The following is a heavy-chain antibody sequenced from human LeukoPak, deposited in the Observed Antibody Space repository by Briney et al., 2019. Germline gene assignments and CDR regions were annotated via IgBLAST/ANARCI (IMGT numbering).Heavy chain of an antibody. Sequence: SGTLSLTCAVSGGSISSSNWWSWVRQPPGKGLEWIGEIYHSGSTNYNPSLKSRVTISVDKSKNQFSLKLSSVTAADTAVYYCARVGDSSSWYLEGAWFDPWGQGTLVTVSS. CDR1: GGSISSSNW. CDR3: ARVGDSSSWYLEGAWFDP. V-gene: IGHV4-4*02. CDR2: IYHSGST. J-gene: IGHJ5*02. D-gene: IGHD6-13*01.